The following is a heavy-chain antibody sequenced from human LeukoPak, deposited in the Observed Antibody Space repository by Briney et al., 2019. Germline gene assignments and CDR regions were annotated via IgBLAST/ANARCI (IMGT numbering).Heavy chain of an antibody. D-gene: IGHD5-24*01. CDR3: ARVRNGYSYDAFDI. J-gene: IGHJ3*02. Sequence: GGSLRLSCAASGFTFDDYGMSWVRHAPGKGLEWVSGINWRGGSTGYADSVKGRFTIPRDNAKNSLYLQMNSLRAEDTALYYCARVRNGYSYDAFDIWGQGTMVTVSS. CDR2: INWRGGST. CDR1: GFTFDDYG. V-gene: IGHV3-20*04.